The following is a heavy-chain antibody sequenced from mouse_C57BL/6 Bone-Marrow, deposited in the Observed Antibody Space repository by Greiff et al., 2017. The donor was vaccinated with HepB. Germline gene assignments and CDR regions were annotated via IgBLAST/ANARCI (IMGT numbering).Heavy chain of an antibody. CDR1: GYTFTSYW. J-gene: IGHJ4*01. CDR2: INPSSGYT. V-gene: IGHV1-7*01. Sequence: VQLQQSGAELANPGASVKLSCKASGYTFTSYWMHWVKQRPGQGLEWIGYINPSSGYTKYNQKFKDKATLTADKSSSTAYMQLSSLTYEDSAVYYCARRAPSITTVVARDYAMDYWGQGTSVTVSS. D-gene: IGHD1-1*01. CDR3: ARRAPSITTVVARDYAMDY.